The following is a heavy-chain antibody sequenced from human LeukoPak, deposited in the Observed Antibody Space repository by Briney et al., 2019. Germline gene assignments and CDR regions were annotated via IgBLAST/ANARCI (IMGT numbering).Heavy chain of an antibody. CDR3: ARIITGTVALDY. CDR1: GGSISSYY. CDR2: IFYVGST. Sequence: SETLSLTCTVSGGSISSYYWSWIRQPLGKGLEWIGYIFYVGSTIYNPSLKSRVTISVDTSKSQFSLQLSSVTAADTAVYYCARIITGTVALDYWGQGTLVTVSS. D-gene: IGHD1-14*01. J-gene: IGHJ4*02. V-gene: IGHV4-59*08.